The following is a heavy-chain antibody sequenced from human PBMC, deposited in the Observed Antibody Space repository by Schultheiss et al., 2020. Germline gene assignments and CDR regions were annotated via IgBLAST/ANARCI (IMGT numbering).Heavy chain of an antibody. CDR1: GYSFTSYW. J-gene: IGHJ4*02. D-gene: IGHD2-15*01. CDR3: ARRYCSGGSCYHAYFYY. CDR2: IYPGDSDT. V-gene: IGHV5-51*01. Sequence: GESLKISCKGSGYSFTSYWIGWVRQMPGKGLEWMGIIYPGDSDTRYSPSFQGQVTISADKSISTAYLQWSSLKASDTAMYYCARRYCSGGSCYHAYFYYWGQRTLVTVSS.